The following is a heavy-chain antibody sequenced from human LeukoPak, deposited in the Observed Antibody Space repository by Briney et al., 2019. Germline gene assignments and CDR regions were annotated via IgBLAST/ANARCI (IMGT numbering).Heavy chain of an antibody. J-gene: IGHJ4*02. CDR3: ARLDSSGYYQSFDY. Sequence: PSETLSLTCTVSGGSISSYYWSWIRQPPGKGLEWIGYIYYSGSTNYNPSLKSRVTISVDTSKNQFSLKPSSVTAADTAVYYCARLDSSGYYQSFDYWGQGTLVTVSS. D-gene: IGHD3-22*01. CDR2: IYYSGST. V-gene: IGHV4-59*01. CDR1: GGSISSYY.